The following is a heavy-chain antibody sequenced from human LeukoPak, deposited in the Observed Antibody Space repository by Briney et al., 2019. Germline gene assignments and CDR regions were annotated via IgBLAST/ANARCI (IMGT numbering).Heavy chain of an antibody. CDR2: IYYSGST. CDR1: GGSISSYY. D-gene: IGHD2-15*01. V-gene: IGHV4-59*01. CDR3: ARGSSGGSWGLDY. Sequence: PSETLSLTCTVSGGSISSYYWSWIRQPPGKGLEWIGFIYYSGSTNYNPSLKSRVTISVDTSKNQFSLKLSSVTAADTAVYYCARGSSGGSWGLDYWGQGTLVTVSS. J-gene: IGHJ4*02.